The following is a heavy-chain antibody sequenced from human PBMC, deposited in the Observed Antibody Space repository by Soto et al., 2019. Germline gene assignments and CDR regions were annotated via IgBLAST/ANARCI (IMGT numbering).Heavy chain of an antibody. D-gene: IGHD3-9*01. CDR1: GGSFGGYY. CDR2: INHSGRT. V-gene: IGHV4-34*01. CDR3: ASFRTYYDILTGYYLERVPNWFDP. Sequence: SDTLSLTCAVYGGSFGGYYWSWIRQPPGKGLEWIGEINHSGRTNYNPSLKSRVTISVDTSKNQIYLKLSSVTAADTAVYYCASFRTYYDILTGYYLERVPNWFDPWGQGTLVT. J-gene: IGHJ5*02.